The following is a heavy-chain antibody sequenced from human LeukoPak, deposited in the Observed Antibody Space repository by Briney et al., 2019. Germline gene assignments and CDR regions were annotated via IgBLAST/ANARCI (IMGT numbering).Heavy chain of an antibody. CDR1: GGSISSYY. CDR2: IYYSGST. CDR3: ARGLVQGTLVFDY. J-gene: IGHJ4*02. Sequence: PSETLSLTCTVSGGSISSYYWSWIRQPPGKGLEWIGYIYYSGSTNYNPSLKSRVTISVDTSKNQFSLKLSSVTAADTAVYYCARGLVQGTLVFDYWGQGTLVTVSS. D-gene: IGHD3-10*01. V-gene: IGHV4-59*01.